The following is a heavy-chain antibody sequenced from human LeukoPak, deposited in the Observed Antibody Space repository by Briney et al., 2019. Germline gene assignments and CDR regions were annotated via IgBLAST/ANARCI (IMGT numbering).Heavy chain of an antibody. D-gene: IGHD5-12*01. CDR3: ARAYGGYDGGYFDY. CDR2: IIPIFGTA. J-gene: IGHJ4*02. Sequence: SVKVSCTASGGTFSSYAISWVRQAPGQGLEWMGGIIPIFGTANYAQKFQGRVTITADESTSTAYMELSSLRSEDTAVYYCARAYGGYDGGYFDYWGQGTLVTVSS. CDR1: GGTFSSYA. V-gene: IGHV1-69*13.